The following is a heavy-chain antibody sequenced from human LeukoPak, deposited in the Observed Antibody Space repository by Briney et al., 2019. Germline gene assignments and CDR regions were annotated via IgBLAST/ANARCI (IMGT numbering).Heavy chain of an antibody. J-gene: IGHJ4*02. CDR3: ARIAAASPNLFDY. CDR2: INPNRGGT. D-gene: IGHD6-13*01. Sequence: ASVKVSCKASGYTFTGYYMHWVRQAPGQGLEWMGWINPNRGGTNYAQKFQGRVTMTRDTSISTAYMELSRLRSDDTAVYYCARIAAASPNLFDYWGQGTLVTVSS. V-gene: IGHV1-2*02. CDR1: GYTFTGYY.